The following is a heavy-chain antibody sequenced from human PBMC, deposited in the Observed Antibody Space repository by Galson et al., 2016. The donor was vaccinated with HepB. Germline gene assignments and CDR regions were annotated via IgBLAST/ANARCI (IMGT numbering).Heavy chain of an antibody. Sequence: QSGAEVKKPGESLKISCRGSRNSFTSYWIAWVRQMPGKGLEWMGIIYPGDSDTRYSPSFQGQVTISADKSSSTAYLQWGSLKASDTAMYYCARVAVAGINHYGMDVWGQGTTVTVSS. J-gene: IGHJ6*02. D-gene: IGHD6-19*01. V-gene: IGHV5-51*01. CDR1: RNSFTSYW. CDR3: ARVAVAGINHYGMDV. CDR2: IYPGDSDT.